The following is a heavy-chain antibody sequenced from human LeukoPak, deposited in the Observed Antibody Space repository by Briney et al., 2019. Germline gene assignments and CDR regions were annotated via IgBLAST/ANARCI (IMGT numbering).Heavy chain of an antibody. CDR3: ARVYSSSRGNYFDY. CDR2: INAGNGNT. Sequence: ASVKVSCKASGHTFTTFAIHWVRQAPGQSLEWMGWINAGNGNTIYSQKFQGRVTITRDTSASTTYMELSSLRSEDTAVYYCARVYSSSRGNYFDYWGQGTLVTVSS. D-gene: IGHD6-13*01. J-gene: IGHJ4*02. CDR1: GHTFTTFA. V-gene: IGHV1-3*01.